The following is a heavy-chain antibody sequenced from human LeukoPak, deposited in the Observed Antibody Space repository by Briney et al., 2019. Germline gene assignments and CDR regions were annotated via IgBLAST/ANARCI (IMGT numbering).Heavy chain of an antibody. CDR2: ISGDGGTT. CDR3: ATSHGWSPDH. V-gene: IGHV3-43*02. Sequence: GGSLRLSCAASGFTFDNYFMHWVRQAPGKGLEGVSFISGDGGTTYYRDSVKGRFTISRDNSKNSLYLQLESLRADDTALYFCATSHGWSPDHWGQGTLVTVSS. CDR1: GFTFDNYF. J-gene: IGHJ4*02. D-gene: IGHD6-19*01.